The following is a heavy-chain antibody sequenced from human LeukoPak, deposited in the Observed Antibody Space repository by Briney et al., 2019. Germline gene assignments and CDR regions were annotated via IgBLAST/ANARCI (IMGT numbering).Heavy chain of an antibody. V-gene: IGHV4-4*09. CDR2: INTKGET. J-gene: IGHJ4*02. CDR1: GVSMSAYQ. CDR3: ATSNDAKIAPFDH. Sequence: SETLSLTCTVSGVSMSAYQWNWVRQSPEKGLEWIGCINTKGETSYNPSLKSRVTTSVDTSKSQFSLRLTSVTVADTAEYYCATSNDAKIAPFDHWGQGAPVTVSS. D-gene: IGHD2-21*01.